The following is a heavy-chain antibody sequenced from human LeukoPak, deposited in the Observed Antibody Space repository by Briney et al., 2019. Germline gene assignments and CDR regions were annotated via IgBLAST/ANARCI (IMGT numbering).Heavy chain of an antibody. V-gene: IGHV1-2*02. J-gene: IGHJ5*02. D-gene: IGHD5-12*01. CDR2: INPNSGGT. CDR3: ARSGYSGYDVEGWWFDP. Sequence: GASVKVSCKASGYTFTGYYMHWVRQAPGQGLEWMGWINPNSGGTNYAQKFQGRVTMTRDTSISTAYMELSRLRSDDTAVYYCARSGYSGYDVEGWWFDPWGQGTLVTVSS. CDR1: GYTFTGYY.